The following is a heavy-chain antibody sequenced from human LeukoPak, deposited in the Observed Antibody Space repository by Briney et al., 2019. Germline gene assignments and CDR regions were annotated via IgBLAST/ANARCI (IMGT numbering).Heavy chain of an antibody. CDR2: INPNSGGT. J-gene: IGHJ4*02. Sequence: GASVKVSCKASGYTFTSYDINWVRQATGQGLEWMGWINPNSGGTNYAQKFQGRVTMTRDTSISTAYMELSRLRSDDTAVYYCARDRDITGDHYYFDYWGQGTLVTVSS. CDR3: ARDRDITGDHYYFDY. CDR1: GYTFTSYD. V-gene: IGHV1-2*02. D-gene: IGHD7-27*01.